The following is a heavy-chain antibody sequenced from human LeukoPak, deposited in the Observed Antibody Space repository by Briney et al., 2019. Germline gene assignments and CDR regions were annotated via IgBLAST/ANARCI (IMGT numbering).Heavy chain of an antibody. D-gene: IGHD1-14*01. V-gene: IGHV3-30*18. CDR3: AKHNTFDP. CDR2: ISYDGSNK. CDR1: GFTFSSYG. Sequence: GGSLRLSCAASGFTFSSYGMHWVRQAPGKGLEWVAVISYDGSNKYYADSVKGRFTISRDNSKNTLYLQMNSLRAEDTAVYYCAKHNTFDPWGQGTLVTVSS. J-gene: IGHJ5*02.